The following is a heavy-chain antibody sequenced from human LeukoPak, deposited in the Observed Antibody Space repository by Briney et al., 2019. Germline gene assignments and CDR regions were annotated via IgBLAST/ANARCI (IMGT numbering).Heavy chain of an antibody. D-gene: IGHD2-2*01. CDR2: IRYDGSNK. J-gene: IGHJ6*03. V-gene: IGHV3-30*02. Sequence: GGSLRLSCAASGFTISSYGMHWVRQAPGKGLEWVAFIRYDGSNKYYADSVKGRFTISRDNSKNTLYLQMNSLRAEDTAVYYCAKDLIVVPAAPSYYMDVWGKGTTVTVSS. CDR1: GFTISSYG. CDR3: AKDLIVVPAAPSYYMDV.